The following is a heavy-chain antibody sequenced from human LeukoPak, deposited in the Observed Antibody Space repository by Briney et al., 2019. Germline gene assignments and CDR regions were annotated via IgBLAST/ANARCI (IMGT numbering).Heavy chain of an antibody. Sequence: PGGSLRLSCAASGFTVSSNYMSWVRQAPGKGLEWVAIIWYDGSNKYYADSVKGRFTISRDNSKNTLFLQMNSLRAEDTAVYYCARDAFGARGIGGGLDIWGQGTMVIVSS. CDR1: GFTVSSNY. V-gene: IGHV3-33*08. CDR3: ARDAFGARGIGGGLDI. CDR2: IWYDGSNK. D-gene: IGHD3-10*01. J-gene: IGHJ3*02.